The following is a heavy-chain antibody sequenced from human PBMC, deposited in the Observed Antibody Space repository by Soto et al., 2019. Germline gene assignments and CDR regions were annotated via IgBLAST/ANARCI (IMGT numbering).Heavy chain of an antibody. J-gene: IGHJ3*02. D-gene: IGHD6-19*01. CDR1: GFTFSSYA. CDR2: ISYDGSNK. CDR3: ARDRLAVAANGGAFDI. Sequence: GGSLRLSCAASGFTFSSYAMHWVRQAPGKGLERVAVISYDGSNKYYADSVKGRFTISRDNSKNTLYLQMNSLRAEDTAVYYCARDRLAVAANGGAFDIWGQGTMVTVSS. V-gene: IGHV3-30-3*01.